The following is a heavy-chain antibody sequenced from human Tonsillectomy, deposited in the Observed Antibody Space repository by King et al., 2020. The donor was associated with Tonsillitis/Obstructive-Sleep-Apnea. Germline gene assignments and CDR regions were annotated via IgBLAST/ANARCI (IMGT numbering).Heavy chain of an antibody. V-gene: IGHV2-5*02. CDR1: GFSLSTSGVG. CDR3: AQYCSGGSCYTPKWFDP. CDR2: IYWDDDK. D-gene: IGHD2-15*01. J-gene: IGHJ5*02. Sequence: TLKESGPTLVKPTQTLTLTCTFSGFSLSTSGVGVGWIRQPPGKALEWLALIYWDDDKRYSPSLKSRPTITKDTSKNPVVLTMTNMDPVDTATYYCAQYCSGGSCYTPKWFDPWGQGTLVTVSS.